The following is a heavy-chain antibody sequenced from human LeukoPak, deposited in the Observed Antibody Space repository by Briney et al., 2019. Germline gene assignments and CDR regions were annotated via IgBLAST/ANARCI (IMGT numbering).Heavy chain of an antibody. Sequence: SVKVSCKASGGTFSSYAISWVRQAPGQGLEWMGEIIPIFGTANYAQKFQGRVTITADESTSTAYMELSSLRSEDTAVYYCARDVSSGWYHDAFDIWGQGTMVTVSS. J-gene: IGHJ3*02. CDR1: GGTFSSYA. CDR3: ARDVSSGWYHDAFDI. CDR2: IIPIFGTA. D-gene: IGHD6-19*01. V-gene: IGHV1-69*13.